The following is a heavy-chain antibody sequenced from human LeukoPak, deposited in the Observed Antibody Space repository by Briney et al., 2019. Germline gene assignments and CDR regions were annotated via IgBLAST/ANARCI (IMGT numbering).Heavy chain of an antibody. J-gene: IGHJ2*01. Sequence: PSETLSLTCTVSRGSISSYYWSWIRQPAGKGLEWIGRIYSSGNTNYNPSLKSRVIMSVDTSMNQFSLKLSSVTAADTAVYYCARDKEYCGGDCSYWYFDLWGRGTVVTVSS. CDR2: IYSSGNT. CDR3: ARDKEYCGGDCSYWYFDL. CDR1: RGSISSYY. D-gene: IGHD2-21*02. V-gene: IGHV4-4*07.